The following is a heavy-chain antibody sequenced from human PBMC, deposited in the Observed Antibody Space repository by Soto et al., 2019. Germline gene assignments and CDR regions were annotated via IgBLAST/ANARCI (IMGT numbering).Heavy chain of an antibody. CDR1: GYSVSRNSAA. CDR3: ARERFWAEEYYYYYGMDV. D-gene: IGHD3-16*01. J-gene: IGHJ6*02. V-gene: IGHV6-1*01. Sequence: SQTLSLTWAISGYSVSRNSAAWNWIRQSPSRGLEWLGRTYYRSKWNNDYAVSVKSRITINPDTSKNQFSLQLNSVTPEDTAVYYCARERFWAEEYYYYYGMDVWGQGTTVTVSS. CDR2: TYYRSKWNN.